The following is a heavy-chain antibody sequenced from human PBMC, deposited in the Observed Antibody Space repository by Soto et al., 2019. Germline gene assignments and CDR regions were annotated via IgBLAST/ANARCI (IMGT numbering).Heavy chain of an antibody. CDR1: GFTFNTYA. CDR2: ISFDGNNK. V-gene: IGHV3-30-3*01. D-gene: IGHD6-19*01. CDR3: ARREDKSGWSVIGW. Sequence: QVQLVESGGTVVQPGESLRLSCAASGFTFNTYAMHWVRQAPGKGLEWVAIISFDGNNKYYADSVKGRFTISRDNSNDALYLQMNSLKTDNTAVYYCARREDKSGWSVIGWWGQGTLVTVSS. J-gene: IGHJ4*02.